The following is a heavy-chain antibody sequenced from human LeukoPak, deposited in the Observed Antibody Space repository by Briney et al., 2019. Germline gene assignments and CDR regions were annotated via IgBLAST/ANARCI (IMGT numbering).Heavy chain of an antibody. CDR2: IRYDGSNK. J-gene: IGHJ3*02. D-gene: IGHD1-26*01. Sequence: PGGSLRLSCAASGFTFSSYWMSWVRQAPGKGLEWVAFIRYDGSNKYYADSVKGRFTISRDNSKNTLYLQMNSLRAEDTAVYYCAKNFELTDSAFDIWGQGTMVTVSS. CDR3: AKNFELTDSAFDI. CDR1: GFTFSSYW. V-gene: IGHV3-30*02.